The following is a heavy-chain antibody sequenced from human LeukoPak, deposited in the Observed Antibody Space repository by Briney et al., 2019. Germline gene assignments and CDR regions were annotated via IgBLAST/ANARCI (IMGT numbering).Heavy chain of an antibody. CDR3: ASQLPLEGMDV. CDR1: GGSFSGYY. D-gene: IGHD2-21*01. J-gene: IGHJ6*02. V-gene: IGHV4-34*01. CDR2: INHSGNT. Sequence: SETLSLTCAVYGGSFSGYYWSWIRQPPGKGLEWIGEINHSGNTNYNPSLKSRVTISVDPSKNQFSLKLSSATAADTAVYYCASQLPLEGMDVWGQGTTVTVSS.